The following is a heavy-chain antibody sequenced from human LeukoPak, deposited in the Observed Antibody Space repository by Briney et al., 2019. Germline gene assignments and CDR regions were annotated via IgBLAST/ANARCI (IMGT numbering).Heavy chain of an antibody. Sequence: SGPALVKPTQTLTXTCTFSGFSLSTTGMCVTWFRQPPGKALEWLARIDWDDDKYYSTSLKTRLTISKDTSKDQVVLTLTNMDPVDTATYYCTRISPWPKRTAVARDFWGQGTLVTVSS. CDR1: GFSLSTTGMC. CDR2: IDWDDDK. CDR3: TRISPWPKRTAVARDF. D-gene: IGHD6-19*01. V-gene: IGHV2-70*11. J-gene: IGHJ4*02.